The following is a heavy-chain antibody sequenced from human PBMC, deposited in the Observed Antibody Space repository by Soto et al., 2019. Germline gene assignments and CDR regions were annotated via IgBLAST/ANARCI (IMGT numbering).Heavy chain of an antibody. V-gene: IGHV3-21*01. CDR1: GFTFSSYT. J-gene: IGHJ6*03. CDR2: ISSSSSYI. D-gene: IGHD1-1*01. CDR3: ARDRQQLYYMDV. Sequence: EVELVESGGGLVNPGGSLRLSCAASGFTFSSYTMIWVRQAPGKGLEWVSSISSSSSYIYCADSMKGRFTISRDNAKNSLYLQMDSLRVEDTAVYYCARDRQQLYYMDVWGKGTTVTVSS.